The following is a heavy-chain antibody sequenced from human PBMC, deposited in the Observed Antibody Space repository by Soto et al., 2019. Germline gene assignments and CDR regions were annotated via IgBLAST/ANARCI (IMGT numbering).Heavy chain of an antibody. CDR1: GFSFSSYW. D-gene: IGHD1-26*01. V-gene: IGHV3-7*01. Sequence: EVQLVESGGGLVQPGGSLRLSCAASGFSFSSYWLSWVRLAPGKGLEWVANIKPDGSEKYYVDSVKGRFTISRDNAKNPLSLQMNGLRAEDTSVYYCARDWELGYWGQGTLVTVSS. CDR2: IKPDGSEK. CDR3: ARDWELGY. J-gene: IGHJ4*02.